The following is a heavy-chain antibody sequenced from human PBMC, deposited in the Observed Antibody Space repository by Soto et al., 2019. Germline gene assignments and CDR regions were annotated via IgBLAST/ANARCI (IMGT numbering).Heavy chain of an antibody. CDR3: ARVQDSSVYHDAFDI. CDR1: GYTFTAYY. J-gene: IGHJ3*02. Sequence: QVQLVQSGAEVKKPGASVKVSCKASGYTFTAYYMHWVRQAPGQGLEWVGWINPHSGGTKYAQKFLGWDTITRDTSISTAYMELSRLRSDGTAVYYCARVQDSSVYHDAFDIWGQGTMVTVSS. CDR2: INPHSGGT. V-gene: IGHV1-2*04. D-gene: IGHD3-22*01.